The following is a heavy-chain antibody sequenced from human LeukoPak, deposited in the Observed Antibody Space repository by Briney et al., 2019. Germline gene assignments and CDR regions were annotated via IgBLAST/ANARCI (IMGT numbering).Heavy chain of an antibody. Sequence: PGGSLRLSCAASGFTFSTYAMTWVRQAPGKGLEWVPSISPSAGDTFYADSVKGRFTISRVNSKRTLYLQMNSLRAEDTALYYCARVMFSSGWVGLDYWGQGTLVTVSS. CDR2: ISPSAGDT. CDR3: ARVMFSSGWVGLDY. CDR1: GFTFSTYA. V-gene: IGHV3-23*01. J-gene: IGHJ4*02. D-gene: IGHD6-19*01.